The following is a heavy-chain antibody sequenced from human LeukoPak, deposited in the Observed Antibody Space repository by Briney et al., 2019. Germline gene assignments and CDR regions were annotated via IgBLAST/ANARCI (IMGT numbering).Heavy chain of an antibody. J-gene: IGHJ4*02. V-gene: IGHV1-18*04. CDR3: ARGGRSNIVVVPAAHTYDY. Sequence: ASVKVSCKASGYTFTSYGISWVRRAPGQGLEWMGWISAYNGNTNYAQKLQGRVTMTTDTSTSTAYMELRSLRSDDTAVYYCARGGRSNIVVVPAAHTYDYWGQGTLVTVSS. CDR1: GYTFTSYG. CDR2: ISAYNGNT. D-gene: IGHD2-2*01.